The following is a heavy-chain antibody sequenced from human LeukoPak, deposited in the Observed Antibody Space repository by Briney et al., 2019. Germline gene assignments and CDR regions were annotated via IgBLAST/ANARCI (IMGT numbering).Heavy chain of an antibody. D-gene: IGHD1-26*01. CDR2: ISYDGSNK. J-gene: IGHJ4*02. Sequence: GGSLKLSCAASGFTFSSYAMHWVRQAPGKGLEWVAVISYDGSNKYYADSVKGRFTISRDNAKNPLYLQMNSLRAEDTAVYYCARAGGSYQVFDYWGQGTLVTVSS. CDR3: ARAGGSYQVFDY. V-gene: IGHV3-30*04. CDR1: GFTFSSYA.